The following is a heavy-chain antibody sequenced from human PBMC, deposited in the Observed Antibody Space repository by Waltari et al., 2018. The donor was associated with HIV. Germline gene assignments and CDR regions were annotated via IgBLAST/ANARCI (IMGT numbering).Heavy chain of an antibody. D-gene: IGHD1-26*01. CDR3: ARVDWVGATQPGWFDP. V-gene: IGHV1-18*01. CDR1: GYPFQSYG. Sequence: QVQLVQSGAAVKKPGASVKVSCKASGYPFQSYGLTWVRQAPGQGLEWVGWIISGKTDYAEKFQGRVTVTTDTSTDTAYMELRSLRSDDTAVYYCARVDWVGATQPGWFDPWAQGTLITVSS. CDR2: IISGKT. J-gene: IGHJ5*02.